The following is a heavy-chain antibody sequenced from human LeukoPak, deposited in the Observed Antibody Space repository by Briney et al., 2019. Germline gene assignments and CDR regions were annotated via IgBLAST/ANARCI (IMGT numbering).Heavy chain of an antibody. D-gene: IGHD1-26*01. CDR3: VTDTLPNWDDALHI. J-gene: IGHJ3*02. V-gene: IGHV3-15*01. CDR2: IKTKGKAEPT. Sequence: GGSLRLSRAVSGFRFNKAWKSCLRHPPGKALEWGGRIKTKGKAEPTDYAAPVKHRFTIPRDDPKSTVSLQMDSLKPEDTALYYCVTDTLPNWDDALHIWGQGTIVTLSS. CDR1: GFRFNKAW.